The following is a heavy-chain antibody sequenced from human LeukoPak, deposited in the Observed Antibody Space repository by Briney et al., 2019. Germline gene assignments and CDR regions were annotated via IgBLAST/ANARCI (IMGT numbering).Heavy chain of an antibody. CDR1: GGSFSGYY. Sequence: SETLSLTCAVYGGSFSGYYWSWLRQPPGKGLEWLGEINHSGSTNYNPSLKSRVTISVDTSKNQFSLKLSSVTAADTAVYYCARSVYSSSWAFDYWGQGTLVTVSS. CDR3: ARSVYSSSWAFDY. J-gene: IGHJ4*02. V-gene: IGHV4-34*01. CDR2: INHSGST. D-gene: IGHD6-13*01.